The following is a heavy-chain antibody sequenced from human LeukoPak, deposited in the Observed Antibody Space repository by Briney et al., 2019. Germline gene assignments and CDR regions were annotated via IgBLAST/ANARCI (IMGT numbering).Heavy chain of an antibody. CDR3: AREVLRHDY. Sequence: ASVKVSCKASGYTFTSYAMNWVRQAPGQGLEWMGWIITDIGNPTYAQGFTGRFVFSVDTSVNTAYLQISSLKAEDTAVYYCAREVLRHDYWGQGTLVTVSS. D-gene: IGHD3-10*01. J-gene: IGHJ4*02. CDR1: GYTFTSYA. V-gene: IGHV7-4-1*02. CDR2: IITDIGNP.